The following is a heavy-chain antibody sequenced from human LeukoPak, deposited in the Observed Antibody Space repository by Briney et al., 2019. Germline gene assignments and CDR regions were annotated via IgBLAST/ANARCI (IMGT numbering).Heavy chain of an antibody. V-gene: IGHV1-18*01. CDR3: ARAPVGTGYYYYGMDV. D-gene: IGHD1-1*01. CDR2: ISAYNGNT. Sequence: ASVKVSCKASGYTFTSYDINWVRQAPGQGLEWMGWISAYNGNTNYAQKLQGRVTMTTDTSTSTAYMELRSLRSDDTAVYYCARAPVGTGYYYYGMDVWGQGTTVTVSS. CDR1: GYTFTSYD. J-gene: IGHJ6*02.